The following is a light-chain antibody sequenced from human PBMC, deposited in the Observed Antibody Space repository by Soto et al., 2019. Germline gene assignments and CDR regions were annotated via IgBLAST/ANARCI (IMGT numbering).Light chain of an antibody. J-gene: IGKJ1*01. V-gene: IGKV1-39*01. Sequence: DVEMAVSPSSLSAWVGDRFTISCRASQSVSFYLNWYQHKPGKAPTLLIYATAILQSGVPSRFSGSGSGTDFTLTISVLQPEDFATYYCQQSSSSPTGTFGQGTKVDIK. CDR1: QSVSFY. CDR3: QQSSSSPTGT. CDR2: ATA.